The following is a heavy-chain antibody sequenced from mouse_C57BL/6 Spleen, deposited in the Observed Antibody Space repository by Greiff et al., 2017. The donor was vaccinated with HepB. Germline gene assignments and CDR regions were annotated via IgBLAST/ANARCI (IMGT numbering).Heavy chain of an antibody. J-gene: IGHJ2*01. Sequence: EVQLVESGGDLVKPGGSLKLSCAASGFTFSSYGMSWVRQTPDKRLEWVATISSGGSYTYYPDSVKGRFTIPRDNAKNTLYLQMSSLKSEDTARYYCASQGTVYYCDYWGQGTTLTVSS. V-gene: IGHV5-6*01. D-gene: IGHD1-1*01. CDR1: GFTFSSYG. CDR3: ASQGTVYYCDY. CDR2: ISSGGSYT.